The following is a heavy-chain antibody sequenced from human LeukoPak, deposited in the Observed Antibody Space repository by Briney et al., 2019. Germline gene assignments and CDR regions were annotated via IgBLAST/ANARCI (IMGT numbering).Heavy chain of an antibody. CDR2: IIPIFGTA. J-gene: IGHJ6*03. CDR3: ARGGQLRFGYYYYYMDV. D-gene: IGHD3-3*01. V-gene: IGHV1-69*13. Sequence: GASVKVSCKASGGTFSSYAIGWVRQAPGQGLEWMGGIIPIFGTANYAQKFQGRVTITADESTSTAYMELSSLRSEDTAVYYCARGGQLRFGYYYYYMDVWGKGTTVTVSS. CDR1: GGTFSSYA.